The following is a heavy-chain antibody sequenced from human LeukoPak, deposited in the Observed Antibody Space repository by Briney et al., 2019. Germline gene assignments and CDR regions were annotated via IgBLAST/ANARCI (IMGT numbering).Heavy chain of an antibody. CDR1: GGSFSSYY. J-gene: IGHJ6*03. D-gene: IGHD3-9*01. CDR3: AREKGDATYYDILTGYYTRYYYYYYMDV. Sequence: SETLSLTCTVSGGSFSSYYWSWIRQPPGKGLEWIGYIYYSGSTNYNPSLKSRVTISVDTSKNQFSLKLSSVTAADTAVYYCAREKGDATYYDILTGYYTRYYYYYYMDVWGKGTTVTISS. V-gene: IGHV4-59*12. CDR2: IYYSGST.